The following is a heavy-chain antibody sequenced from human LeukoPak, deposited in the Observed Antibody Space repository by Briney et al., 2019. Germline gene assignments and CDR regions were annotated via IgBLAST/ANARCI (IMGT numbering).Heavy chain of an antibody. CDR2: IRYDGSNK. Sequence: GGSLRLSCAASGFTFSSQWMGWVRQAPGKGLEWVAFIRYDGSNKYYADSVKGRFTISRDNSKNTLYLQMNSLRAEDTAVYYCAKDRGYDSSGYHDYWGQGTLVTVSS. D-gene: IGHD3-22*01. CDR1: GFTFSSQW. V-gene: IGHV3-30*02. J-gene: IGHJ4*02. CDR3: AKDRGYDSSGYHDY.